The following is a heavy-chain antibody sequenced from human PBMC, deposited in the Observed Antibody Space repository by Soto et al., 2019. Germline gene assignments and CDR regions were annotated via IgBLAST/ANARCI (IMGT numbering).Heavy chain of an antibody. CDR2: IIPIFGTA. D-gene: IGHD3-16*01. CDR3: ARDTGDPPHDP. J-gene: IGHJ5*02. Sequence: EASVKFSCKSSGVTFSSYAISWVRQAPGQGLEWMGGIIPIFGTANYAQKFQGRVTITADESTSTAYMELSSLRSEDTAVYYCARDTGDPPHDPWGQGNLVTVS. V-gene: IGHV1-69*13. CDR1: GVTFSSYA.